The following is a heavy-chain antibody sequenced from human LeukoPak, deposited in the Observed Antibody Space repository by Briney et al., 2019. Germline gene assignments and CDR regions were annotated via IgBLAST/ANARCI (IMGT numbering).Heavy chain of an antibody. CDR3: ATVWGSGPLRVYDY. D-gene: IGHD7-27*01. V-gene: IGHV3-23*01. J-gene: IGHJ4*02. CDR1: GFTFSSYA. CDR2: ISGSGGST. Sequence: PGGSLRLSCAASGFTFSSYAMSWVRQAPGKGLKWVSAISGSGGSTYYADSVKGRFTISRDNAKNSLYLQMNSLRAEDTAVYYCATVWGSGPLRVYDYWGQGTLVTVSS.